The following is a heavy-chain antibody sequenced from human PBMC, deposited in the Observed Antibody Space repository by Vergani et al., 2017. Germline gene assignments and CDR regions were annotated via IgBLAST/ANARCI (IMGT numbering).Heavy chain of an antibody. V-gene: IGHV3-23*01. CDR3: AKANPRIIGYDYLYYYHAMDV. CDR1: GFTFNHYA. CDR2: ISGSGGST. Sequence: EVQLLESGGDLVQPGGSLRLSCAASGFTFNHYAMNWVRQAPGKGLEWVSGISGSGGSTYYAGSVKGRFTISRDSSKNTLYLQMNGLSAGDTAVYYCAKANPRIIGYDYLYYYHAMDVWGQGTTVTVSS. J-gene: IGHJ6*01. D-gene: IGHD5-12*01.